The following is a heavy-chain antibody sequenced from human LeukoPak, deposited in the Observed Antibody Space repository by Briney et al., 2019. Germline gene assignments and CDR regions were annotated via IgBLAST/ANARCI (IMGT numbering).Heavy chain of an antibody. J-gene: IGHJ6*02. D-gene: IGHD6-13*01. Sequence: GGSLRLSCAASGFTFSSYAMSWVRQAPGKGLEWVSAISGSGGSTYYADSVKGRFTISRDNSKNTLYLQMNSLRAEDTAVYYCAKGGQLATPGFYYGMDVWGQGTTVTVSS. CDR1: GFTFSSYA. CDR3: AKGGQLATPGFYYGMDV. V-gene: IGHV3-23*01. CDR2: ISGSGGST.